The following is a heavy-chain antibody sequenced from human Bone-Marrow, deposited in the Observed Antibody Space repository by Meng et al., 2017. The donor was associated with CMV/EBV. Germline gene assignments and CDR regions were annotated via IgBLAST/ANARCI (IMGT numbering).Heavy chain of an antibody. J-gene: IGHJ6*01. CDR2: ISAYNGNT. CDR1: GYTFTSYG. Sequence: ASVKVSCKASGYTFTSYGISWVRQAPGQGLEWMGWISAYNGNTNHAQNLQGRVTMTTDTSTSTAYMELRSLRSDDTAVYYCARELMVVSPTLFYYYGMDVWGQGNTVTVSS. CDR3: ARELMVVSPTLFYYYGMDV. D-gene: IGHD2-15*01. V-gene: IGHV1-18*01.